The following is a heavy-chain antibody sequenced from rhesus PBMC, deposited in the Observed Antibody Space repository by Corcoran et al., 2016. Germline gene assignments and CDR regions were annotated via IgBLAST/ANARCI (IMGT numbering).Heavy chain of an antibody. D-gene: IGHD4-23*01. CDR1: GGSLSGYYY. CDR3: ARFGEYSNYYYGLDS. J-gene: IGHJ6*01. CDR2: IYGNGAST. Sequence: QVKLQQWGEGLVKPSETLSLTCAFYGGSLSGYYYCSWFLHPPLNGLEWIGYIYGNGASTNDKPSLKNRVTISKDTSKNQFYLKLSSVTAADTAVYYGARFGEYSNYYYGLDSWGQGVVVTVSS. V-gene: IGHV4-73*01.